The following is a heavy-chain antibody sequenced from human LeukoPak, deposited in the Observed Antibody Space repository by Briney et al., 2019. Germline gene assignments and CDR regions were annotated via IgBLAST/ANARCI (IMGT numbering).Heavy chain of an antibody. D-gene: IGHD1-26*01. Sequence: PGRSLRLSCAASVFTFSSYNMNWVRQAPGRGLEWVSSISSSSTYMFYAESVKGRFTIPRDNAKNSLYLRMDSLGAEDTAVYYCARYSGTYRAYWDQGTLVTVS. CDR1: VFTFSSYN. V-gene: IGHV3-21*01. CDR3: ARYSGTYRAY. CDR2: ISSSSTYM. J-gene: IGHJ4*02.